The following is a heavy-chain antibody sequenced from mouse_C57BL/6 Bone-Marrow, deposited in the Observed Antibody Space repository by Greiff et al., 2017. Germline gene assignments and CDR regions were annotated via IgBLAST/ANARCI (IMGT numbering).Heavy chain of an antibody. Sequence: EVQLQESGAELVRPGASVKLSCTASGFNIKDDYMHWVKQRPEQGLEWIGWLDPENGDTEYASKFQGKATITADTSSNTAYLQLSSLTSEDTAVYYCTTPIYYAMDYWGQGTSVTVSS. CDR2: LDPENGDT. CDR1: GFNIKDDY. CDR3: TTPIYYAMDY. V-gene: IGHV14-4*01. J-gene: IGHJ4*01.